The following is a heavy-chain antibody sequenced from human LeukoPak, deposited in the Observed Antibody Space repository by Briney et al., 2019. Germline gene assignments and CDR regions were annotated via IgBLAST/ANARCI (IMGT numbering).Heavy chain of an antibody. CDR3: ARENIVSTRDFDF. J-gene: IGHJ4*02. V-gene: IGHV4-39*07. Sequence: SETLSLTCTVSGGSIYTDDYYWAWIRQPPGKALEWVGSLFYSGTMYYNPSLESRITMLVDTSKSQFSLDLNSVTAADTAVYYCARENIVSTRDFDFWGQGALVTVSS. CDR2: LFYSGTM. D-gene: IGHD5/OR15-5a*01. CDR1: GGSIYTDDYY.